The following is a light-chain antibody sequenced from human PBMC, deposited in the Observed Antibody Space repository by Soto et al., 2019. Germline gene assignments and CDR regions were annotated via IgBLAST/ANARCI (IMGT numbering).Light chain of an antibody. CDR3: QKRLSAPSVT. CDR2: AAS. V-gene: IGKV1-39*01. Sequence: DIPLTQSPSSLSASVGDRVTITCRASQSISSYLNWYQQKPGIAPKLLIYAASILQSGVPSRFSGSESGTHFTLTISSLQPEDFATYFCQKRLSAPSVTFGGGTKVEIK. J-gene: IGKJ4*01. CDR1: QSISSY.